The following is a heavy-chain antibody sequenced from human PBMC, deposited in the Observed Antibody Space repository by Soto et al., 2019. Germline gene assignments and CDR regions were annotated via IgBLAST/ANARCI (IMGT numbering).Heavy chain of an antibody. Sequence: SETLSLTCAVYGGSFSGYYWSWIRQPPGKGLEWIGEINHSGSTNYNPSLKSRATISVDTSKNQFSLKLTSVTAADTAVYYCARVLGPRGPIAPNTYDHSGLGTLVTVSS. CDR1: GGSFSGYY. CDR3: ARVLGPRGPIAPNTYDH. J-gene: IGHJ1*01. V-gene: IGHV4-34*01. CDR2: INHSGST. D-gene: IGHD3-10*01.